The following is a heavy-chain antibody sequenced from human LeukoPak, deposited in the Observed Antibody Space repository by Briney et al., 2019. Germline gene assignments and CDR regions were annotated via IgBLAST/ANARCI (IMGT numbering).Heavy chain of an antibody. D-gene: IGHD3-10*01. J-gene: IGHJ5*02. CDR1: GFTFSSYA. Sequence: GGSLRLSCAASGFTFSSYAMHWVRQAPGKGLEWVAVISYDGSNKYYADPVKGRFTISRDNSKNTLYLQMNSLRAEDTAVYYCATLWFREYNWFDPWGQGTLVTVSS. CDR3: ATLWFREYNWFDP. V-gene: IGHV3-30*04. CDR2: ISYDGSNK.